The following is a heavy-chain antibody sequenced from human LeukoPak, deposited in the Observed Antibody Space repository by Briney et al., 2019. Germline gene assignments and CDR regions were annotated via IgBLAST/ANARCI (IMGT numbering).Heavy chain of an antibody. Sequence: GGSLRLSCAASGFTFSDYYMSWIRQAPGKGLEWVSYISSSGSTIYYADSVKGRFTTSRDNAKNSLYLQMNSLRAEDTAVYYCARDPYYYDSSGYGYWGQGTLVTVSS. CDR1: GFTFSDYY. CDR2: ISSSGSTI. CDR3: ARDPYYYDSSGYGY. J-gene: IGHJ4*02. V-gene: IGHV3-11*01. D-gene: IGHD3-22*01.